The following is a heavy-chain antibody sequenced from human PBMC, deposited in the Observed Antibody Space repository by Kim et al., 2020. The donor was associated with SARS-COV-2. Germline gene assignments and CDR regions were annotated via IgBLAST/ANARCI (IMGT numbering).Heavy chain of an antibody. Sequence: GGSLRLSCAASGFTFSSYAMHWVRQAPGKGLEWVAVISYDGSNKYYADSVKGRFTISRDNSKNTLYLQMNSLRAEDTAVYYCARGYGDNWILLLYYYYYGMDDWGQGTTVTVSS. D-gene: IGHD1-1*01. CDR2: ISYDGSNK. CDR3: ARGYGDNWILLLYYYYYGMDD. V-gene: IGHV3-30-3*01. J-gene: IGHJ6*02. CDR1: GFTFSSYA.